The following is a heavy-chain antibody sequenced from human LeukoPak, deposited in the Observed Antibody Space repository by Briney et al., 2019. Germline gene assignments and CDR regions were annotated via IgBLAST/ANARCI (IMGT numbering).Heavy chain of an antibody. D-gene: IGHD3-22*01. CDR2: IYTSGTT. CDR3: ASTTYDYDTSGHYFLDY. V-gene: IGHV4-4*07. J-gene: IGHJ4*02. Sequence: SETLSLTCAVSGGSINSYYWSWVRQPAGKGLEWMGRIYTSGTTNYYPSLASRVTMSLDTSKNHFSLQLRSVTAADTAVYYCASTTYDYDTSGHYFLDYWGRGSLVTVSS. CDR1: GGSINSYY.